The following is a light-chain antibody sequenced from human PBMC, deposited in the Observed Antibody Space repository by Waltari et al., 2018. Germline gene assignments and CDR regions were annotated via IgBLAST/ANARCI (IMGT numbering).Light chain of an antibody. V-gene: IGLV2-11*01. CDR1: SDDVGGFNY. J-gene: IGLJ1*01. CDR3: CSYSTTYPEV. CDR2: NVY. Sequence: QSALTQPRSVSGSLGQSVTISCAGSSDDVGGFNYVSWYQQYPGKAPKLIMYNVYRRPFGVPLRFAGSKSGNTASLTVSGLQAEDEAEYYCCSYSTTYPEVFGSGTKVTVV.